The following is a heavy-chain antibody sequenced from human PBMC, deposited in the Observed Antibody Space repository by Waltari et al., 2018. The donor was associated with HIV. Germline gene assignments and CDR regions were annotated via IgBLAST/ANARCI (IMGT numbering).Heavy chain of an antibody. CDR2: IKEDGSER. CDR1: GLTFSRSW. D-gene: IGHD6-19*01. CDR3: ARLQWATQNLDF. J-gene: IGHJ4*02. Sequence: EVQLVESGGGSVQPGGSLRLSCTVSGLTFSRSWMMLVRPAPGRGLEWVANIKEDGSERSYVESVKGRFIISRDNAKNSLFLQMYGLGAEDTGVYYCARLQWATQNLDFWGQGTLVTVSS. V-gene: IGHV3-7*01.